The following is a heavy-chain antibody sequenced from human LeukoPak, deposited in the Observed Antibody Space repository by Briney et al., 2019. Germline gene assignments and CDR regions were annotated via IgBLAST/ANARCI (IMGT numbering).Heavy chain of an antibody. CDR2: ISGSAGRA. D-gene: IGHD1-26*01. V-gene: IGHV3-23*01. J-gene: IGHJ4*02. CDR3: AKEYSGTFSPFPSYFDC. Sequence: GGSLRLSCAASGFTFSSHWMAWVRQAPGKGLEWVSAISGSAGRAYYADSVKGRFTISRDNSKNTLYLQMNSLRAEDTAVYYCAKEYSGTFSPFPSYFDCWGQGTLVTVSS. CDR1: GFTFSSHW.